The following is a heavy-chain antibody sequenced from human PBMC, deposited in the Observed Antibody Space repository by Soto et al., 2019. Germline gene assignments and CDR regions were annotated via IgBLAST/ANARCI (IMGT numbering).Heavy chain of an antibody. V-gene: IGHV3-23*01. CDR2: ISGSGGST. CDR3: AREGTTLRYFDL. J-gene: IGHJ2*01. Sequence: EVQLLESGGGLVQPGGSLRLSCAASGFTFSSYAMSWVRQAPGKGLEWVSAISGSGGSTYYADSVKGRFTISRENAKNSLYLQMNSLRAGDTAVYYCAREGTTLRYFDLWGRGTLVTVSS. CDR1: GFTFSSYA. D-gene: IGHD1-7*01.